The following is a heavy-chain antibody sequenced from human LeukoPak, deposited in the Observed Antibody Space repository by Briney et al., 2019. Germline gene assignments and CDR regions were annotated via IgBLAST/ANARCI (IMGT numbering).Heavy chain of an antibody. J-gene: IGHJ5*02. V-gene: IGHV1-2*02. CDR3: ARDALGCTNGVCYENWFDP. CDR2: IHPNSGGT. Sequence: ASVKVSCKASGYTFTGYFVHWVRQAPGHGPESMGWIHPNSGGTNYAQHFQGRVTMTRDTSISTAYMELSRLRSDDTAVYYCARDALGCTNGVCYENWFDPWGQGTLVTVSS. CDR1: GYTFTGYF. D-gene: IGHD2-8*01.